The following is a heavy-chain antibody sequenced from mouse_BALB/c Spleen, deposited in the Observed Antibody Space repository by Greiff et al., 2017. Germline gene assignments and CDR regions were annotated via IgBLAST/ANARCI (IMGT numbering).Heavy chain of an antibody. V-gene: IGHV14-3*02. CDR1: GFNIKDTY. CDR2: IDPANGNT. CDR3: AREGYYGSSYGYFDV. J-gene: IGHJ1*01. D-gene: IGHD1-1*01. Sequence: VQLKQSGAELVKPGASVKLSCTASGFNIKDTYMHWVKQRPEQGLEWIGRIDPANGNTKYDPKFQGKATITADTSSNTAYLQLISLTSEDTAVYYGAREGYYGSSYGYFDVWGAGTTVTVSS.